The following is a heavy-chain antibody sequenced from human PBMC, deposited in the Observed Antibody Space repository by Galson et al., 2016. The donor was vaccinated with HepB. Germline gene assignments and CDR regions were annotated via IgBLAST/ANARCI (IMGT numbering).Heavy chain of an antibody. CDR1: GFSFSTSG. V-gene: IGHV3-23*01. J-gene: IGHJ2*01. Sequence: SLRLSCAASGFSFSTSGMSWVRQTPGRGLEWVSGITGSGGTTHYADSVKGRFTISRDNSKNTLYLYMNSLRADDTAVYSCARDSSYFDSSGYYYRGVDWYLDLWGRGTLVTVST. CDR2: ITGSGGTT. D-gene: IGHD3-22*01. CDR3: ARDSSYFDSSGYYYRGVDWYLDL.